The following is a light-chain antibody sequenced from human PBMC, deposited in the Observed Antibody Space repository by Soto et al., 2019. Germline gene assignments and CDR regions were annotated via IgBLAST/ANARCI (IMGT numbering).Light chain of an antibody. CDR2: GAS. Sequence: IQLTQSPSSLSASVGDRVTITCRASQAISSYLAWYQQIPGKAPKLLIYGASILQSGVPSGFSGSGSGTDFTLTITSLQPEDFATYYCQQLNNYPLTFGGGTKVEIK. J-gene: IGKJ4*01. CDR1: QAISSY. V-gene: IGKV1-9*01. CDR3: QQLNNYPLT.